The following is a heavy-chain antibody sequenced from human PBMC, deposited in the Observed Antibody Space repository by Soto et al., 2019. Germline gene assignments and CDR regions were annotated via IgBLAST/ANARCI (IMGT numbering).Heavy chain of an antibody. D-gene: IGHD5-18*01. CDR2: IYHSGST. CDR3: ARCGYSYGYYFDY. CDR1: GGSISSGGYS. J-gene: IGHJ4*02. Sequence: QLQLQQSGSGLVKPSQTLSLTCAVSGGSISSGGYSWSWIRQPPGKGLEWIGYIYHSGSTYYNPSLKSRVTISVDRSKNQFSLKLSSVTAADTAVYYCARCGYSYGYYFDYWGQGTLVTVSS. V-gene: IGHV4-30-2*01.